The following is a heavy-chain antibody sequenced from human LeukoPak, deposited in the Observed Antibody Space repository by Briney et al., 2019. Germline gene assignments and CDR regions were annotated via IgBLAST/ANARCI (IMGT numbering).Heavy chain of an antibody. CDR3: AXXGVVTAIPYHY. Sequence: PSETLSLTCAVYGGSFSGYYWGWIRQPPGKGLEWIGEINHSGSTNYNPSLKSRVTISVDTSKNQFSLKLSSVTAADTAVYYCAXXGVVTAIPYHYWGQGTLVTVSS. J-gene: IGHJ4*02. CDR2: INHSGST. V-gene: IGHV4-34*01. CDR1: GGSFSGYY. D-gene: IGHD2-21*02.